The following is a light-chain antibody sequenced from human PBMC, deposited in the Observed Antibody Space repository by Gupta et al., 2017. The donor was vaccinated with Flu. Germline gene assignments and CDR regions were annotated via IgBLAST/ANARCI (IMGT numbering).Light chain of an antibody. J-gene: IGKJ3*01. Sequence: LSPGERATLSCRASQSVSSYLAWYQQKPGQAPRLLIYDASNRATGIPARFSGSGSGTDFTLTISSLEPEDFAVYYCQQRSNWPGTFGPGTKVDIK. V-gene: IGKV3-11*01. CDR2: DAS. CDR3: QQRSNWPGT. CDR1: QSVSSY.